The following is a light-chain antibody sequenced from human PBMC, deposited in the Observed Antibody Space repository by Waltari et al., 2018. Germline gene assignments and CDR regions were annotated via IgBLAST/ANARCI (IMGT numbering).Light chain of an antibody. CDR2: DVN. CDR3: QSYDSSSVV. Sequence: QSALTQPASVSGSPGQSITISCTGTSRDVGGNNYVCWSQQNPCKAPKLMIYDVNQRPSGVSNRFSGSKSGNTASLTISGLQAEDEADYYCQSYDSSSVVFGGGTKLTVL. V-gene: IGLV2-14*01. CDR1: SRDVGGNNY. J-gene: IGLJ2*01.